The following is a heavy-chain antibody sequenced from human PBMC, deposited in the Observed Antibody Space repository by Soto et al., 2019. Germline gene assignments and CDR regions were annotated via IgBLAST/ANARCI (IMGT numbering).Heavy chain of an antibody. CDR2: IYHSGST. J-gene: IGHJ4*02. CDR1: GGSISSGGYS. V-gene: IGHV4-30-2*01. D-gene: IGHD2-15*01. CDR3: ARVVVVVAAIDY. Sequence: SETLSLTCAVSGGSISSGGYSWSWIRQPPGKGLEWIGYIYHSGSTYYNPSLKSRVTISVDRSKNQFSLKLSSVTAADTAVYYCARVVVVVAAIDYWGQGTLVTVSS.